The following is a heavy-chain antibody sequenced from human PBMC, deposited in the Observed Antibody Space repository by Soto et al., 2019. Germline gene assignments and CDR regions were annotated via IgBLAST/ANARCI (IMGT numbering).Heavy chain of an antibody. CDR3: AREACCSTTCYPPSYYYGMDV. D-gene: IGHD2-2*01. Sequence: PSETLSLTCTVSGGSISSYYWSWIRQPPGKGLEWIGYIYYSGSTNYTPSLKSRVTISVDTSKNQFSLKLSSVTAADTAVYYCAREACCSTTCYPPSYYYGMDVWGQGTTVTVSS. CDR1: GGSISSYY. J-gene: IGHJ6*02. CDR2: IYYSGST. V-gene: IGHV4-59*01.